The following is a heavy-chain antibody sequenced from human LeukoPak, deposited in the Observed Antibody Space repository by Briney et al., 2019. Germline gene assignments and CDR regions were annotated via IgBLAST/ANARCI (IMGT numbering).Heavy chain of an antibody. CDR2: IYYSGST. Sequence: PETLSLTCTVSGGSISSYYWSWIRQPPGKGLEWIGYIYYSGSTNYNPSLKSRVTISVDTSKNQFSLKLSSVTAADTAVYYCARAARLNKDELDYWGQGTLVTVSS. D-gene: IGHD6-6*01. V-gene: IGHV4-59*01. CDR1: GGSISSYY. CDR3: ARAARLNKDELDY. J-gene: IGHJ4*02.